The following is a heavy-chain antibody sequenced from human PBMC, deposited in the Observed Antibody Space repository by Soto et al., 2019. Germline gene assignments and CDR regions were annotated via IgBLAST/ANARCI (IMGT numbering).Heavy chain of an antibody. CDR3: TTLGFDL. Sequence: GGSLRLSCAASGSTFSNAWMSWVRQAPGKGLEWVGRVKSKSNGGTTDYAASVKGRFTISRDDSKNTLYLQMNSLKTEDTAVYYGTTLGFDLWGQGTLVTVSS. V-gene: IGHV3-15*01. J-gene: IGHJ5*02. CDR2: VKSKSNGGTT. CDR1: GSTFSNAW.